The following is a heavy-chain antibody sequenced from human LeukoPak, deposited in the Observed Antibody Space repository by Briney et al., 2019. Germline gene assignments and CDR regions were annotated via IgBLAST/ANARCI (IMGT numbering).Heavy chain of an antibody. CDR3: ASRYYYDSSGYYYFDY. CDR2: IIPIFGTA. CDR1: GGTFSIYA. J-gene: IGHJ4*02. Sequence: ASVKVSCKASGGTFSIYAISWVRQAPGQGLEWMGGIIPIFGTANYAQKFQRRVTITADESTSTAYMELSSLRSEDTAVYYCASRYYYDSSGYYYFDYWGQGTLVTVSS. V-gene: IGHV1-69*13. D-gene: IGHD3-22*01.